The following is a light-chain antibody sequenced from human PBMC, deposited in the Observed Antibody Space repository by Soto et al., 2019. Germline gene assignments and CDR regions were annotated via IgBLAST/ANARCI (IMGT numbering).Light chain of an antibody. CDR2: GAS. J-gene: IGKJ1*01. V-gene: IGKV3-20*01. CDR1: QSISSSY. Sequence: DIVLTQSPGTLSLSPGERATLSCRASQSISSSYLAWYQQRPGQAPRLLIYGASSRATGIPDRFSGSVSGTDFTLTISRLEPEDFAVYYCQQYGMSPWTFGQGTKVEI. CDR3: QQYGMSPWT.